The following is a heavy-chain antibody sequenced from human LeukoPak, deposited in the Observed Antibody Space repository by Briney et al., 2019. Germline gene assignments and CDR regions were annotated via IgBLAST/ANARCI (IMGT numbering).Heavy chain of an antibody. D-gene: IGHD6-19*01. Sequence: PGGSLRLSCAASGFTFSSYSMNWVRQAPGKGLEWVSYISSSSSTIYYADSVKGRFTISRDNAKNSLYLQMNSLRAEDTAVYYCARVEGVAGTSRGYYYGMDVWGQGTTVTVSS. CDR3: ARVEGVAGTSRGYYYGMDV. J-gene: IGHJ6*02. CDR1: GFTFSSYS. CDR2: ISSSSSTI. V-gene: IGHV3-48*04.